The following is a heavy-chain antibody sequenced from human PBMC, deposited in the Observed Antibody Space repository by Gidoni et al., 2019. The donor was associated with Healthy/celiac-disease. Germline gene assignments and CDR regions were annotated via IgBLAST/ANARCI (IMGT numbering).Heavy chain of an antibody. CDR2: ISGSGGST. J-gene: IGHJ6*02. Sequence: EVQLLESGGGLVQPGGSLRLSCAASGLTFSSYAMSWVRQAPGKGLEWVSAISGSGGSTYYADSVKGRFTISRDNSKNTLYLQMNSLRAEDTAVYYCAKDSITGTTPGYYYGMDVWGQGTTVTVSS. CDR3: AKDSITGTTPGYYYGMDV. V-gene: IGHV3-23*01. CDR1: GLTFSSYA. D-gene: IGHD1-20*01.